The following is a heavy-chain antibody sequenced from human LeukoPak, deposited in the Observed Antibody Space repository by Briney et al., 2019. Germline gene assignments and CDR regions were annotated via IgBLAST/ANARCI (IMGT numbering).Heavy chain of an antibody. CDR3: ARDLRSGSVRFDY. D-gene: IGHD3-10*01. J-gene: IGHJ4*02. Sequence: ASVKVSCKASGYTFTTYYIHWVRQAPGQGLEWLGIINPSGGSTNYAQKFQGRVTMTRDTSTSTVYMELSGLTSEDTGVYYCARDLRSGSVRFDYWGQGTLVTVSS. CDR2: INPSGGST. CDR1: GYTFTTYY. V-gene: IGHV1-46*01.